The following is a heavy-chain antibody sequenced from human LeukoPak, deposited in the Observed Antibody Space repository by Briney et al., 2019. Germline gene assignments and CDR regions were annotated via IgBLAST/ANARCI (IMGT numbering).Heavy chain of an antibody. CDR3: ATTRAPSNGRVLYYMDV. Sequence: GGSLRLACAAAAFSFGSYSMKWVRQAQGKALEWVSSIMSSSRNIYYADSVKGRFTISRDNAKNSLYLQLSSLRAEDTAVYYCATTRAPSNGRVLYYMDVWGKGTTVTVSS. CDR2: IMSSSRNI. D-gene: IGHD3-3*01. J-gene: IGHJ6*03. CDR1: AFSFGSYS. V-gene: IGHV3-21*01.